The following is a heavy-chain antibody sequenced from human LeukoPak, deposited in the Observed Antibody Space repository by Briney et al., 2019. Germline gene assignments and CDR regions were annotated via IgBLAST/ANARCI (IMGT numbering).Heavy chain of an antibody. D-gene: IGHD2-2*01. V-gene: IGHV3-23*01. Sequence: PGGSLRLSCAASGFTFSSYAMSWVRQAPGKGLEWVSAISGSGGSTYYADSVKGRFTISRDNSKNTLYLQMNSLRAEDTAVYYCAKMGSVVPAAYYYYYMDVWGKGTTVTVSS. CDR3: AKMGSVVPAAYYYYYMDV. CDR2: ISGSGGST. J-gene: IGHJ6*03. CDR1: GFTFSSYA.